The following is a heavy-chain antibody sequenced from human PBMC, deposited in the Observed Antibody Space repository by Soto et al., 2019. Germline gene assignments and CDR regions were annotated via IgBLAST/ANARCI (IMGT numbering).Heavy chain of an antibody. D-gene: IGHD3-10*01. V-gene: IGHV4-59*08. Sequence: SVTLSLTCTLGSNPTRNRNWCWIRQTPGKGLEWIGYIYETGSTSYNLSLNSRVTISLDRSTKQLSLKLRSATAADTAMYHCVRQGIGPLHGLVDVWGRGTTVT. CDR2: IYETGST. CDR1: SNPTRNRN. J-gene: IGHJ6*02. CDR3: VRQGIGPLHGLVDV.